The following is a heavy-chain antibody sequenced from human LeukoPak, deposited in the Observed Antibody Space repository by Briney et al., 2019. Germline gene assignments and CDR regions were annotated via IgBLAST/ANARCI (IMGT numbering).Heavy chain of an antibody. J-gene: IGHJ4*02. V-gene: IGHV3-23*01. D-gene: IGHD2-8*01. CDR3: AKLLRGCTNGVCYTGPFDY. CDR1: GFTFSSYA. Sequence: PGGSLRLSCAASGFTFSSYAMSWVRQAPGKGLEWVSGISGSGGSTYYVDSVKGRFTISRDNSKNTLYLQMNSLRAEDTAVYYCAKLLRGCTNGVCYTGPFDYWGQGTLVTVSS. CDR2: ISGSGGST.